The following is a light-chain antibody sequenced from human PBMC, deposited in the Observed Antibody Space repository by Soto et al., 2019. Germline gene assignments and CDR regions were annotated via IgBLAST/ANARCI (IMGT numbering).Light chain of an antibody. J-gene: IGKJ1*01. CDR3: QHYKMYSPWT. CDR2: KAS. CDR1: QSISSW. V-gene: IGKV1-5*03. Sequence: DIQMIQSPSTLSASVGDRVTITCRASQSISSWLAWYQQKPGKAPKLLIYKASSLESGVPSRFSGSGSGTEFTLTISSLQPDDFATYYCQHYKMYSPWTFGQGTKVDIK.